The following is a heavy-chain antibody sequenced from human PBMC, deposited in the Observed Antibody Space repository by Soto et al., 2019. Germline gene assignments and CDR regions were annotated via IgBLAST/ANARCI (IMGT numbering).Heavy chain of an antibody. V-gene: IGHV4-59*04. D-gene: IGHD6-6*01. CDR1: GGSISSYY. CDR3: AGGIAARPLGY. Sequence: KPSETLSLTCSVSGGSISSYYWSWIRQPPGKGLEWIGYIYHSGSTYYNPSLKSRVTISVDRSKNQFSLKLSSVTAADTAVYYCAGGIAARPLGYWGQGTLVTVSS. J-gene: IGHJ4*02. CDR2: IYHSGST.